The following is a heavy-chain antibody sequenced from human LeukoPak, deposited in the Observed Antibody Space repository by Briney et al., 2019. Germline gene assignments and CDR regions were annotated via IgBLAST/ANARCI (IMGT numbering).Heavy chain of an antibody. CDR3: ARGAPGYGGKLGSFDY. J-gene: IGHJ4*02. CDR1: GFTFSSYV. D-gene: IGHD4-23*01. V-gene: IGHV3-30*04. CDR2: ISYDGSNE. Sequence: GGSLRLSYAASGFTFSSYVMHWVRQAPGKGLEWVAIISYDGSNEYYADSVKGRFTISRDNSKNTLYLQMNSLRAADTAVYYCARGAPGYGGKLGSFDYWGQGTLVTVSS.